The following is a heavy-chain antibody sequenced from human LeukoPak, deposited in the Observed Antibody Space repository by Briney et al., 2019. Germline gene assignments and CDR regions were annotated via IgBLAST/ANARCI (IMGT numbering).Heavy chain of an antibody. CDR2: IYSGGST. J-gene: IGHJ6*03. CDR1: GFTVSSNY. D-gene: IGHD2-15*01. CDR3: ARIYCSGGSCYPAGGFHYYMDV. V-gene: IGHV3-53*01. Sequence: GGSLRLSCAASGFTVSSNYMSWVRQAPGKGLEWVSVIYSGGSTYYADSVKGRFTISRDNSKNTLYLQMNSLRAEDTAVYYCARIYCSGGSCYPAGGFHYYMDVWGKGTTVTISS.